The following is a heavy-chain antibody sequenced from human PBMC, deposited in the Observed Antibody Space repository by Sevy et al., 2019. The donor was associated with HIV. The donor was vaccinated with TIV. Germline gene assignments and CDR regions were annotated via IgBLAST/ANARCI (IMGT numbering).Heavy chain of an antibody. CDR2: INWKTDNV. CDR3: ARNTYYLDSTGFGAFDI. V-gene: IGHV3-20*01. Sequence: GGSLRLSCAASGFTFDDYAMSWVRQAPGKGLEWVSAINWKTDNVGYADSVKGRLTISRDNAKRSLYLQMNSLRPEDTALYHCARNTYYLDSTGFGAFDIWGQGIMVTVSS. J-gene: IGHJ3*02. D-gene: IGHD3-22*01. CDR1: GFTFDDYA.